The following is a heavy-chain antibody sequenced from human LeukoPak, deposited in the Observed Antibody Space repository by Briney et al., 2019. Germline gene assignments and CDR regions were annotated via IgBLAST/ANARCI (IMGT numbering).Heavy chain of an antibody. V-gene: IGHV3-7*01. J-gene: IGHJ5*02. CDR2: TNQDGSRE. D-gene: IGHD6-19*01. CDR1: GFTFGSHW. CDR3: ARDSGWTFDP. Sequence: GGSLRLSCTASGFTFGSHWMIWVRRAPGKGLEWVANTNQDGSREKYADSVRGRFTVSRDNAKNSVYLQMNSLGVEDTAIYYCARDSGWTFDPWGQGTLVTVSS.